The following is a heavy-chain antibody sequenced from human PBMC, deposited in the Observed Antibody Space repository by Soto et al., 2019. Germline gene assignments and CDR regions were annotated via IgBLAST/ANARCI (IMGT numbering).Heavy chain of an antibody. CDR1: AYTFTNYG. CDR3: TGVRQLVGYFYYYMDV. Sequence: GASVKGSCKASAYTFTNYGITWVRQAPGQGIEWMGWIGAYNDDTHYTERIQGRVTMTTDTSTSTAYRKRRGIRSNDTARYYSTGVRQLVGYFYYYMDVWGKGTTVTVSS. D-gene: IGHD6-6*01. V-gene: IGHV1-18*01. J-gene: IGHJ6*03. CDR2: IGAYNDDT.